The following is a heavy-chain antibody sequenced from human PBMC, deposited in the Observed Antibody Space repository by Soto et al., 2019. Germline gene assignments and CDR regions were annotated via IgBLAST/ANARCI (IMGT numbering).Heavy chain of an antibody. V-gene: IGHV3-23*01. Sequence: VQLLESGGGLVQPGGSLRLSCAASGFRFSTYDMSWVRQAPGKGLEWVSVMSGSGSGTYYADSVKGRFTISRDNSKNTLYLQMNSLSAEDTAVYYCVRQAKLTTVTANVGYYYGLDVWGQGTTVTVSS. CDR3: VRQAKLTTVTANVGYYYGLDV. D-gene: IGHD4-4*01. CDR2: MSGSGSGT. CDR1: GFRFSTYD. J-gene: IGHJ6*02.